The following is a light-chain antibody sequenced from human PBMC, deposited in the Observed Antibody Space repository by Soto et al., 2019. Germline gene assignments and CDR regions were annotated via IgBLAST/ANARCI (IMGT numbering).Light chain of an antibody. CDR3: QQYHTYTNT. V-gene: IGKV1-5*01. J-gene: IGKJ2*01. CDR2: DAS. CDR1: QNIRTW. Sequence: DIQMTQSPPTLSASVGDRVTITCRASQNIRTWLAWHQQKPGKAPRLLIYDASTLDSGVPSRFSGRGSGTEFTLIISSLRPDDFATYYCQQYHTYTNTFGQGTKLEI.